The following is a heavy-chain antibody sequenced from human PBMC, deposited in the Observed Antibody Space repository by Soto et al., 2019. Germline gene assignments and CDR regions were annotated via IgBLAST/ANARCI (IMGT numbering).Heavy chain of an antibody. J-gene: IGHJ4*02. Sequence: QVQLQESGPGLVKPSETLSLTCTVSGGSISSYYWSWIRQPPGKGLEWIGYIYYSGSTNSNPSLTSPVTIRVTTTNHPSSLKLSSLAAADAAVYYSATRYGCNLDSWGQGTLVTVSS. CDR3: ATRYGCNLDS. V-gene: IGHV4-59*08. CDR2: IYYSGST. D-gene: IGHD4-17*01. CDR1: GGSISSYY.